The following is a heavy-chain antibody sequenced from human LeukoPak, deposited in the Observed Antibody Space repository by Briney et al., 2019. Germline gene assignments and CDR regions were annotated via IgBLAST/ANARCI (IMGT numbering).Heavy chain of an antibody. J-gene: IGHJ4*02. CDR2: IRYDGSNK. V-gene: IGHV3-30*02. Sequence: GGSLRLSCAASGFTFSSYGMHWVRQAPGKGLEWVAFIRYDGSNKYYADSVKGRFTISRDNSKNTLYLQMNSLRAEDTAAYYCAKDRCSSTSCYGDYWGQGTLVTVSS. D-gene: IGHD2-2*01. CDR1: GFTFSSYG. CDR3: AKDRCSSTSCYGDY.